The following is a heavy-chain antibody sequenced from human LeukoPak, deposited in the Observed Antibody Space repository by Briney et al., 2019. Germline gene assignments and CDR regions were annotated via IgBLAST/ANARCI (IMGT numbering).Heavy chain of an antibody. Sequence: GGSLRLSCAASGFTFRSYWMSWVRQAPGKGLEWVANINQDGSDKYYVDSVKGRLTISRDNAKKSLYLQMNSLRVEDTAVYYCASDPFTISAYDAFNIWGQGTVVTVSS. CDR3: ASDPFTISAYDAFNI. D-gene: IGHD3-3*02. J-gene: IGHJ3*02. V-gene: IGHV3-7*01. CDR1: GFTFRSYW. CDR2: INQDGSDK.